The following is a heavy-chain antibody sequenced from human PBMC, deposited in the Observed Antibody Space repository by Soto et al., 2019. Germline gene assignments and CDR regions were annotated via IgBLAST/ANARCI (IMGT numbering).Heavy chain of an antibody. CDR2: IYSGGST. Sequence: PGGSLRLSCAASGFTVSSNYMSWVRQAPGKGLEWVSVIYSGGSTYYADSVKGRFTISRDNSKNTLYLQMNSLRAEDTAVYYCARDSRSGYYSDYYYYGMDVWGQGNTVTVSS. CDR1: GFTVSSNY. D-gene: IGHD3-22*01. V-gene: IGHV3-53*01. J-gene: IGHJ6*02. CDR3: ARDSRSGYYSDYYYYGMDV.